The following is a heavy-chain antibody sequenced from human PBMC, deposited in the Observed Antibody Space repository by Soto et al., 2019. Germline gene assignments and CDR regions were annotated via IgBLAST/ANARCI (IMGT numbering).Heavy chain of an antibody. Sequence: SETLSLTCTVSGGSISSSSYYWGWIRQPPGKGLEWIGSIYYSGSTYYNPSLKSRVTISVDTSKNQFSLKLSSVTAADTAVYYCATWTYYDFWSGYLTPAGYFDYWGQGTLVTVST. CDR3: ATWTYYDFWSGYLTPAGYFDY. V-gene: IGHV4-39*01. J-gene: IGHJ4*02. CDR1: GGSISSSSYY. CDR2: IYYSGST. D-gene: IGHD3-3*01.